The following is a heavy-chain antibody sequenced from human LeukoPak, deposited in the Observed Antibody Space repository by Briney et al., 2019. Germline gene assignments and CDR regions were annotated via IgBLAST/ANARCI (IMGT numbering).Heavy chain of an antibody. J-gene: IGHJ4*02. Sequence: PGGSLRLSCAASGFTFSSYGVHWVRQAPGKGLEWVAVISYDGSNKYYADSVKGRFTISRDNSKNTLYLQMNSLRAEDTAVYYCAKKYRKAAAGAYFDYWGQGTLVTVSS. V-gene: IGHV3-30*18. D-gene: IGHD6-13*01. CDR1: GFTFSSYG. CDR3: AKKYRKAAAGAYFDY. CDR2: ISYDGSNK.